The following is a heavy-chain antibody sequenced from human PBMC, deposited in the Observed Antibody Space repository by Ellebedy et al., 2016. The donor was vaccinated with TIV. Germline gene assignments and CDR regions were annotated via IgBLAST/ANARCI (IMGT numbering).Heavy chain of an antibody. CDR2: MYSDGSRT. V-gene: IGHV3-74*01. CDR3: ARARTSTSSKYYFDY. CDR1: GFTFSSYG. Sequence: GESLKISCAASGFTFSSYGMHWVRQAPGKVLVWVSRMYSDGSRTTYADSVKGRFTISRDNAENTLYLQMNSLRAEDTAVYYCARARTSTSSKYYFDYWGQGTLITVSS. D-gene: IGHD2-2*01. J-gene: IGHJ4*02.